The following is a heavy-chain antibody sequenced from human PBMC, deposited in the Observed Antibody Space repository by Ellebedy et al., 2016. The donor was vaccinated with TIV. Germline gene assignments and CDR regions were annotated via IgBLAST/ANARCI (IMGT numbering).Heavy chain of an antibody. CDR1: GGSISSGGYS. D-gene: IGHD3-22*01. CDR2: IYHSGST. CDR3: ARTGGDDSSGYYSGWFDP. V-gene: IGHV4-30-2*01. J-gene: IGHJ5*02. Sequence: SETLSLXXAVSGGSISSGGYSWSWIRQPPGKGLEWIGYIYHSGSTYYNPSLKSRVTISVDRSKNQFSLKLSSVTAADTAVYYCARTGGDDSSGYYSGWFDPWGQGTLVTVSS.